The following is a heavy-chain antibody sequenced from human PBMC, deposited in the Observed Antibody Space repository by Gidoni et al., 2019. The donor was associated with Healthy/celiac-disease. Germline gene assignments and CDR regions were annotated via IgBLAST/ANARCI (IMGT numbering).Heavy chain of an antibody. CDR2: INHSGST. CDR1: GGSFSGYY. V-gene: IGHV4-34*01. J-gene: IGHJ2*01. Sequence: QVQLQQWGAGLLKPSETLSLTCAVYGGSFSGYYWSWIRKPPGKGLEWIGEINHSGSTNYNPSLKSRVTISVDTSKNQFSLKLSSVTAADTAVYYCARGGGKGWYFDLWGRGTLVTVSS. CDR3: ARGGGKGWYFDL.